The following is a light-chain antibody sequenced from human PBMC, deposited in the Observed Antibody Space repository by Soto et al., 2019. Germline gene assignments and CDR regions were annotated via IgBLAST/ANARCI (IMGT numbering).Light chain of an antibody. Sequence: DIQMTQSPSTLAASVGDRVTITCRASQSISYWLAWYQQKPGKAPKLLIYDASGLESGVPSRFSGSGSGTDFTLTISSLQPEDFATYYCQQSYSTRHFGGGTKVDIK. J-gene: IGKJ4*01. CDR1: QSISYW. CDR3: QQSYSTRH. CDR2: DAS. V-gene: IGKV1-5*01.